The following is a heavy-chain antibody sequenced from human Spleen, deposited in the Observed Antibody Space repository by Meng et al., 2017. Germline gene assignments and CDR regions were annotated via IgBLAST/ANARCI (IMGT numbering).Heavy chain of an antibody. J-gene: IGHJ4*02. CDR1: GYSISSGYY. CDR3: ARDMDVAAGTGY. CDR2: IYHSGST. Sequence: PETLSLTCTVSGYSISSGYYWGWIRQPPGKGLEWIGSIYHSGSTYYNPSLKSRVTISVDMSKNQFSLKMNSVTAADTAVYYCARDMDVAAGTGYWGQGTLVTVSS. D-gene: IGHD6-13*01. V-gene: IGHV4-38-2*02.